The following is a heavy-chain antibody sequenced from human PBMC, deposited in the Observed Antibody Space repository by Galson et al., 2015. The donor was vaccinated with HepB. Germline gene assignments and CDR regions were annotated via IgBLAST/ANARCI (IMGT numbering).Heavy chain of an antibody. CDR1: GFNFRAFG. J-gene: IGHJ4*02. CDR2: IWFDGSKK. V-gene: IGHV3-33*01. CDR3: VRGGANFFDY. Sequence: SLRLSCAASGFNFRAFGMHWIRQAPGQRPEWVAVIWFDGSKKYYSDSVKGRFTISRDNSNNTLFLQMDSLKGEDTAVYYCVRGGANFFDYWGQGTLVTVSS. D-gene: IGHD3-16*01.